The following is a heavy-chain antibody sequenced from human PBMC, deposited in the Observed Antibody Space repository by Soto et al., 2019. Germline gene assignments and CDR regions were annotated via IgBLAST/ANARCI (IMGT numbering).Heavy chain of an antibody. V-gene: IGHV3-30*18. CDR2: ISYDGSTK. J-gene: IGHJ6*02. D-gene: IGHD4-17*01. CDR3: AKRDYGGNPNVYGMDV. CDR1: GFTFSSYG. Sequence: QVQLAESGGGVVQPGRSLRLSCAASGFTFSSYGMHWVRQAPGKGLEWVAVISYDGSTKYYADSVKGRFTISKDNSKNTLYLQMNSLRAEDTAVYYCAKRDYGGNPNVYGMDVWGQGTTVTVSS.